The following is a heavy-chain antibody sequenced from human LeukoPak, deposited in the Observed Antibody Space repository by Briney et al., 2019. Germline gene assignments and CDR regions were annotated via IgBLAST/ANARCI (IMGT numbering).Heavy chain of an antibody. CDR3: AKVGEYQLLLYAFDM. J-gene: IGHJ3*02. CDR1: GFTFSSYE. Sequence: GGSLRLSCAASGFTFSSYEMNWVRQAPGKGLEWVSVISGSGGSTYYADSVKGRFTISRDNSKNTLYLQMNSLRAEDTAVYYCAKVGEYQLLLYAFDMWGQETMVTVSS. CDR2: ISGSGGST. D-gene: IGHD2-2*01. V-gene: IGHV3-23*01.